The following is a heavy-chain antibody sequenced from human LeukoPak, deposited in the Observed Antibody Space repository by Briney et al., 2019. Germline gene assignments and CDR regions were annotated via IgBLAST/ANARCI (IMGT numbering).Heavy chain of an antibody. CDR1: GYSISTGYY. D-gene: IGHD3-10*02. J-gene: IGHJ4*02. V-gene: IGHV4-38-2*02. CDR2: FYHGGST. CDR3: ATGPRMFGEH. Sequence: KSSETLSLTCTVSGYSISTGYYWDWIRQPPGKGLEWIGTFYHGGSTYYNPSLKSRVTISVDTSKNQFSLKLSSVTAADTAIYYCATGPRMFGEHWGQGTLVTVSS.